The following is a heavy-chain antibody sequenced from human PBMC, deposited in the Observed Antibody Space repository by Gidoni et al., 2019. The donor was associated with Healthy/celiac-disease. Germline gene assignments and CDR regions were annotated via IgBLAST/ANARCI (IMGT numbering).Heavy chain of an antibody. V-gene: IGHV1-24*01. J-gene: IGHJ4*02. Sequence: QVQLVQSGAEVKKPGASVKVSCKVSGYTLPELSMHWVRQAPGKGLEWMGGFDPEDGETIYAQKFQGRVTMTEDTSTDTAYMELSSLRSEDTAVYDCATVRTRYSSGWYPFVGWGQGTLVTVSS. CDR3: ATVRTRYSSGWYPFVG. D-gene: IGHD6-19*01. CDR2: FDPEDGET. CDR1: GYTLPELS.